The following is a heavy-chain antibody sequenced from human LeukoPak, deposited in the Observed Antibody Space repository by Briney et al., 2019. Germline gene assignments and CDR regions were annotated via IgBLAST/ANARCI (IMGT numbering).Heavy chain of an antibody. CDR3: ARIHHFAYMDV. CDR1: GFSLSTNGVG. V-gene: IGHV2-70*11. Sequence: SGPTLVNPTQTLTLTCTFSGFSLSTNGVGVGWIRQPPGKALEWLARIDWGDDKYYSASLKTRLTISKDTSKNQVALTMTNVDPVDTATYYCARIHHFAYMDVWGRGTTVTVSS. CDR2: IDWGDDK. D-gene: IGHD3-3*02. J-gene: IGHJ6*03.